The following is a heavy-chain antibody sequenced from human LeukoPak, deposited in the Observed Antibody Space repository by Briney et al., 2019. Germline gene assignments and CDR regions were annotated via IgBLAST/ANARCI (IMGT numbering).Heavy chain of an antibody. Sequence: PGGSLRLSCVASGFSFNNYWMSWVRQAPGKGLEWVANIKQDESKTHYIDSVKGRFTLSRDNARNSLFLQINSLTAEDTAVYYCAREASLYCSGNDCYWAFDRWGQGTLVTVSS. CDR1: GFSFNNYW. D-gene: IGHD2-2*01. J-gene: IGHJ5*02. V-gene: IGHV3-7*01. CDR3: AREASLYCSGNDCYWAFDR. CDR2: IKQDESKT.